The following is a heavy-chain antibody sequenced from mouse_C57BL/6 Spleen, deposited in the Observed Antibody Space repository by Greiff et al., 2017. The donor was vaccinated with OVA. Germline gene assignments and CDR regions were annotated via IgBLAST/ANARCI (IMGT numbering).Heavy chain of an antibody. Sequence: DVQLQESGGGLVQPGGSMKLSCVASGFTFSNYWMNWVRQSPEKGLEWVAQIRLKSDNYATHYAESVKGRFTISRDDSKSSVYLQMNNLRAEDTGIYYCTHTPYFDYWGQGTTLTVSS. CDR3: THTPYFDY. CDR2: IRLKSDNYAT. J-gene: IGHJ2*01. V-gene: IGHV6-3*01. D-gene: IGHD5-1-1*01. CDR1: GFTFSNYW.